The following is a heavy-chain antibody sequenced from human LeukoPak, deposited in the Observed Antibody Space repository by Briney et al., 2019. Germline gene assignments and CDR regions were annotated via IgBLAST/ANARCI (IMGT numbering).Heavy chain of an antibody. CDR1: GFTFSSYG. D-gene: IGHD4-17*01. J-gene: IGHJ6*03. CDR3: AKLWTVTTPGGYYTDV. Sequence: PGGTLRLSCAASGFTFSSYGMSWVRQAPGKGLEWVSAISGSGGSTYYADSVKGRFTISRDNSKNTLYLQMNSLRAEDTAVFYCAKLWTVTTPGGYYTDVWGKGTTVTVSS. CDR2: ISGSGGST. V-gene: IGHV3-23*01.